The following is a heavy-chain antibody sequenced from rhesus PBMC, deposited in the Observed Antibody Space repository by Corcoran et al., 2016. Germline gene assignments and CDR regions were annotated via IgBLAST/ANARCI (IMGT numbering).Heavy chain of an antibody. CDR1: GGSISDSYR. CDR2: IYGSSQST. CDR3: ARSIAAADFDY. D-gene: IGHD6-25*01. Sequence: QVQLQESGPGVVKPSETLSLTCAVSGGSISDSYRWSWIRQPPGKGLEWIGYIYGSSQSTNYNPSLKRRVTISKDTSQDQFSLKLSSVTAADTAVYYCARSIAAADFDYWGQGVLVTVSS. V-gene: IGHV4S10*01. J-gene: IGHJ4*01.